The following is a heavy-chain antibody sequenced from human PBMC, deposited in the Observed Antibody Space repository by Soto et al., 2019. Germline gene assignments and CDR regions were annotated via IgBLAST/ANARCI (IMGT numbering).Heavy chain of an antibody. J-gene: IGHJ5*02. CDR2: FHYSLNT. CDR3: AKTEEPRFYP. V-gene: IGHV4-59*01. CDR1: QFSITSYY. Sequence: SETLSRNCTFLQFSITSYYWCWVLHSPGKGLEWIGYFHYSLNTNYNPSLKSRVIISVDTSKNQFFLKLTSVTAADTAGYYCAKTEEPRFYPCGQRILVIVYS.